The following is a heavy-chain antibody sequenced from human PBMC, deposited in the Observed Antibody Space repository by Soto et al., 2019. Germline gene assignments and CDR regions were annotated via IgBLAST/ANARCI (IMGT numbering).Heavy chain of an antibody. J-gene: IGHJ6*02. CDR2: INHSGST. CDR3: ARDKFGGDSSSWDGRAHYYDYGMDV. V-gene: IGHV4-34*01. D-gene: IGHD6-13*01. CDR1: GGSFSGYY. Sequence: SETLSLTCAVYGGSFSGYYWSWIRQPPGKGLEWIGEINHSGSTNYNPSLKSRVTISVDTYKNQFSLKLSSVTAADTAVYYCARDKFGGDSSSWDGRAHYYDYGMDVWGQGTTVTVSS.